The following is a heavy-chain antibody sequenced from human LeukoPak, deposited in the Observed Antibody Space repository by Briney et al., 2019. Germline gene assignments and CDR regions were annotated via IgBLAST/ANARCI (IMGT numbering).Heavy chain of an antibody. D-gene: IGHD5-18*01. Sequence: AASVKVSCKASGYTFTSYYMHWVRQAPGQGLEWMGIINPSVGSTSYAQKFQGRGTMTRDTSTSTAYMERRSLRSEDRAVYYCARSDTAMVTPLDYGGRGTVVSVSS. J-gene: IGHJ4*02. CDR3: ARSDTAMVTPLDY. CDR2: INPSVGST. V-gene: IGHV1-46*01. CDR1: GYTFTSYY.